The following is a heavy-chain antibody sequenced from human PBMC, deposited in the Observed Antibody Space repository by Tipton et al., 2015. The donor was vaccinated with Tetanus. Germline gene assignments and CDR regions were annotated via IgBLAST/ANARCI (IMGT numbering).Heavy chain of an antibody. D-gene: IGHD5-24*01. CDR1: GGSISTYY. CDR2: IYYRGST. CDR3: ARGDGSTLHY. J-gene: IGHJ4*02. V-gene: IGHV4-59*01. Sequence: LRLSCTVSGGSISTYYWSWIRQPPGKGLEWIGYIYYRGSTNYYPSLKSRVTMSVDTSKNQFSLNLSSVTAADTAAYYCARGDGSTLHYWGQGTLVTVSS.